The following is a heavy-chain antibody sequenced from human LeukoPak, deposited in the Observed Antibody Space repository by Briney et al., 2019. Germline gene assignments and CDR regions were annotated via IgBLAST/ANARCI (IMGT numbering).Heavy chain of an antibody. CDR3: ATMVRGVFDF. CDR2: IRYDGAEK. D-gene: IGHD3-10*01. CDR1: GFTFSSYG. V-gene: IGHV3-30*02. J-gene: IGHJ4*02. Sequence: GGSLRLSCAASGFTFSSYGSHWVRQAPGKGLEWVACIRYDGAEKYSADSVKGRFTISRDNAKNILYLEMTSLRVEDTAVYYCATMVRGVFDFWGQGALVTVSS.